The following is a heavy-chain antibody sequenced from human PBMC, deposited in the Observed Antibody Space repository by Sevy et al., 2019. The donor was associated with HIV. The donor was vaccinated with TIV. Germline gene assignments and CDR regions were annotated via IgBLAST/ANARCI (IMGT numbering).Heavy chain of an antibody. CDR2: INHRGST. CDR3: GGHYYYGMDV. Sequence: SETLSLTCAVYGGSFSGYYWSWIRQPPGKGLEWIGEINHRGSTNYNPSLKSRVTISVDTSKNQFSLKLSSVTAADTAVYYCGGHYYYGMDVWGQGTTVTVSS. CDR1: GGSFSGYY. J-gene: IGHJ6*02. V-gene: IGHV4-34*01.